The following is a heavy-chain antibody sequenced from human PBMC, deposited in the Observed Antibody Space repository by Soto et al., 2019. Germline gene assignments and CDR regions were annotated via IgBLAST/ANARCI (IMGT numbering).Heavy chain of an antibody. CDR3: AKVPNCSGGSCYDYYYYYYMDV. J-gene: IGHJ6*03. CDR2: ISGSGGST. D-gene: IGHD2-15*01. CDR1: GFTFSSYA. V-gene: IGHV3-23*01. Sequence: GGSLRLSCAASGFTFSSYAMSWVRQAPGKGLEWVSAISGSGGSTYYADSVKGRFTISRDNSKNTLYLQMNSLRAEDTAVYYCAKVPNCSGGSCYDYYYYYYMDVWGKGTTVTVSS.